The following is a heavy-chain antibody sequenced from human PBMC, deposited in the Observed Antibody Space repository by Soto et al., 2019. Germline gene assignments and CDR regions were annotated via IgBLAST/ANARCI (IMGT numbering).Heavy chain of an antibody. CDR3: ARGDSTDCSNGVCSFFYNHDMDV. CDR1: GYSFTDYH. CDR2: INPTSGGT. V-gene: IGHV1-2*04. D-gene: IGHD2-8*01. J-gene: IGHJ6*02. Sequence: ASVKVSCKASGYSFTDYHIHWVRQAPGQGLEWLGRINPTSGGTSTAQKFQGWVTMTTDTSISTASMELTRLTSDDTAIYYCARGDSTDCSNGVCSFFYNHDMDVWGQGTTVTVSS.